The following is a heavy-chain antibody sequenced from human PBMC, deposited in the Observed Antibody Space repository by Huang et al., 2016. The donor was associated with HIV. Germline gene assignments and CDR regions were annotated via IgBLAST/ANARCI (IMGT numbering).Heavy chain of an antibody. D-gene: IGHD3-22*01. Sequence: VQLIESGGGVVQPGKSMRLSCATSGFIFSNYGMHWVRQAPGKGLKWVAFIRNDGMKKNYADSVRGRFTVGRDNANNTLFLQMSSLRVDDTAVYYCARGDYYDSSGYHPGHFDYWGQGILVTVSS. V-gene: IGHV3-33*04. J-gene: IGHJ4*02. CDR1: GFIFSNYG. CDR3: ARGDYYDSSGYHPGHFDY. CDR2: IRNDGMKK.